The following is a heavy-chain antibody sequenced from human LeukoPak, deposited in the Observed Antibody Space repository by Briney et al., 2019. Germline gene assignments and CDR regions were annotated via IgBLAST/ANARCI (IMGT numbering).Heavy chain of an antibody. CDR1: GGSISSYY. CDR2: IYYSGST. V-gene: IGHV4-59*01. D-gene: IGHD3-22*01. CDR3: ARTQYYYDRLSFDY. Sequence: SETLSLTCTVSGGSISSYYWSWIRQPPGKGLEWIGYIYYSGSTNYNPSLKSRVTISVDTSKNQFSLKLSSVTAADTAVYYCARTQYYYDRLSFDYWGQGTLVTVSS. J-gene: IGHJ4*02.